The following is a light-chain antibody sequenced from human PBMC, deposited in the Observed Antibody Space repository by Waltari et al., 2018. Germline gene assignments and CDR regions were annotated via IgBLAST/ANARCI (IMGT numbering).Light chain of an antibody. CDR3: QQYGDSPGG. Sequence: VLTQSPDTLSLSPGERATLSCRASQTVSSISLAWHQQKPGQAPRLLIYGTSNRATGIPDRFSGSGSGTDFTLTISRLEPEAFAVYYCQQYGDSPGGFGGGTKVEIK. CDR2: GTS. V-gene: IGKV3-20*01. CDR1: QTVSSIS. J-gene: IGKJ4*01.